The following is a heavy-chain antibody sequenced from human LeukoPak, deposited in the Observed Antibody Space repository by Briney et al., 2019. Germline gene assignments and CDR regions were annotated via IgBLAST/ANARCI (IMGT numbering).Heavy chain of an antibody. CDR3: AKVRKGHRMITFGGVIVSPIDP. D-gene: IGHD3-16*02. CDR2: ISGSGGST. Sequence: PPGGSLRLSCAASGFTFSSYAMSWVRQAPGKGLEWVSAISGSGGSTYYADSVKGRFTISRDNSKNTLYLQMNSLRAEDTAVYYCAKVRKGHRMITFGGVIVSPIDPWGQGTLVTVSS. V-gene: IGHV3-23*01. CDR1: GFTFSSYA. J-gene: IGHJ5*02.